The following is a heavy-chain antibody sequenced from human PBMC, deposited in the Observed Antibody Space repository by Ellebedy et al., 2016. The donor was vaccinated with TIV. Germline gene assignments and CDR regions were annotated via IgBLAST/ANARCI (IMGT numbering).Heavy chain of an antibody. CDR3: ARAGRQLEYYYYYYMDV. J-gene: IGHJ6*03. CDR2: IYTSGST. CDR1: GGSISSGGYY. D-gene: IGHD6-6*01. Sequence: SETLSLTXTVSGGSISSGGYYWSWIRQPAGKGLEWIGRIYTSGSTNYNPSLKSRVTMSVDTSKNQFSLKLSSVTAADTAVYYCARAGRQLEYYYYYYMDVWGKGTTVTVSS. V-gene: IGHV4-61*02.